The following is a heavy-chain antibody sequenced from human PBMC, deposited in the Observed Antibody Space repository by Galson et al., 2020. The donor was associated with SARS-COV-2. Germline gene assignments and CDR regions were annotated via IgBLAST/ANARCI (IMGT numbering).Heavy chain of an antibody. J-gene: IGHJ4*02. CDR3: ARIGRSSRGYYGSGSYYNVHFDY. V-gene: IGHV2-26*01. Sequence: SGPTLVKPTETLTLTCTVSGFSLSNARMGVSWIRQPPGKALEWLAHIFSNDEKSYSTSLKSRLTISKDTSKSQVVLTMTNMDPVDTATYYCARIGRSSRGYYGSGSYYNVHFDYWGQGTLVTVSS. CDR2: IFSNDEK. D-gene: IGHD3-10*01. CDR1: GFSLSNARMG.